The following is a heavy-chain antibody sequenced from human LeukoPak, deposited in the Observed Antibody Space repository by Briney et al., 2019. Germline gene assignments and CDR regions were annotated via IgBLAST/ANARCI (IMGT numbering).Heavy chain of an antibody. D-gene: IGHD3-22*01. Sequence: SAPTRVNPRQPLTLSCTIFGISLTTAGVAVTWSRQPSGQALASLALIYWADDKRYNPSLKSRLTITKDAPKNQVVLTLSNMDPVDTATYYCGHTYRYHLDRVGYYYFDYWGQGTRVTVSS. CDR3: GHTYRYHLDRVGYYYFDY. CDR1: GISLTTAGVA. V-gene: IGHV2-5*02. J-gene: IGHJ4*02. CDR2: IYWADDK.